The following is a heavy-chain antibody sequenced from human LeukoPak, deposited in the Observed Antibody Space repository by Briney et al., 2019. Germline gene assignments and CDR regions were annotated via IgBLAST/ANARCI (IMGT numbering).Heavy chain of an antibody. D-gene: IGHD5-18*01. CDR3: ARHDTAYDGFDI. J-gene: IGHJ3*02. Sequence: SETLSLTCTVSGGSISSYYWSWIRQPPGKGLELIGYIYYSGSTMYNSSLKSRVTISVGTSKNQFSLKLSSVTAADTAVYYCARHDTAYDGFDIWGQGTMVTVSS. CDR1: GGSISSYY. V-gene: IGHV4-59*08. CDR2: IYYSGST.